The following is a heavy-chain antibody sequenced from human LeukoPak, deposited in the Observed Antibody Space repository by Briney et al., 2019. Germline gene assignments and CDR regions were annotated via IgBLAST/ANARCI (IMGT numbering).Heavy chain of an antibody. Sequence: GGSLRLSCTASGFTFSSYWMHWVRHAPGKGLVWVSRINSDGSSTSYADSVKGRFTISRDNAKNTLYLQMNSLRAEDTAVYYCARDRGAAAVDFDYWGQGTLVTVSS. D-gene: IGHD6-13*01. V-gene: IGHV3-74*01. J-gene: IGHJ4*02. CDR2: INSDGSST. CDR1: GFTFSSYW. CDR3: ARDRGAAAVDFDY.